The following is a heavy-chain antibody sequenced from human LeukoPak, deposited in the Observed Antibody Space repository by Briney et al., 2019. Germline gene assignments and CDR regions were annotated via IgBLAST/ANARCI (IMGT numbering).Heavy chain of an antibody. CDR1: GGSISSSSYY. CDR2: IYYSGST. CDR3: ARVVAAARKGFDP. J-gene: IGHJ5*02. D-gene: IGHD6-13*01. Sequence: SETLSLTCTVSGGSISSSSYYWGWIRQPPGKGLEWTGSIYYSGSTYYNPSLKSRVAISVDTSKNQFSLKLSSVTAADTAVYYCARVVAAARKGFDPWGQGTLVTVSS. V-gene: IGHV4-39*07.